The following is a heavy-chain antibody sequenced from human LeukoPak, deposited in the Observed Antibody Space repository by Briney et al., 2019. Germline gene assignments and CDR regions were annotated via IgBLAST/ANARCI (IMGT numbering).Heavy chain of an antibody. CDR3: AKYGGSCWVIDH. CDR2: IYYNGAT. V-gene: IGHV4-59*08. CDR1: GGSISIYY. Sequence: SETLSLTRTVSGGSISIYYWTWIRQPPGKGLEWIGYIYYNGATSYNPSLKSRVTISVDTSKNQFPLKLTSVVAADTAVYYCAKYGGSCWVIDHWGQGTLVTASS. J-gene: IGHJ4*02. D-gene: IGHD6-19*01.